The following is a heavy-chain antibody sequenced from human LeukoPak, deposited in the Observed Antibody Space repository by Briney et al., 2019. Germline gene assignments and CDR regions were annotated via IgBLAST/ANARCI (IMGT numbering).Heavy chain of an antibody. V-gene: IGHV1-46*01. J-gene: IGHJ4*02. Sequence: GASVKVSCKASGYTFTSYYMHWVRQAPGLGLEWMGIINPSGGSTSYAQKFQGRVTMTRDTSTSTVYMELSSLRSEDTAVYYCARDPTMVRPGDYWGQGTLVTVSS. D-gene: IGHD3-10*01. CDR3: ARDPTMVRPGDY. CDR2: INPSGGST. CDR1: GYTFTSYY.